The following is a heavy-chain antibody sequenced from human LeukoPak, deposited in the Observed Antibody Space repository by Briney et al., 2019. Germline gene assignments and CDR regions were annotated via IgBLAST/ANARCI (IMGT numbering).Heavy chain of an antibody. Sequence: GGSLRLSCAASGFIFSSYAMHWVRQAPGKGLEWVAVISYDGSNKYYADSVKGRFTISRDNSKNTLYLQMNSLRAEDTAVYYCARENTYYYDSSGYYLPGHFDYWGQGTLVTVSS. D-gene: IGHD3-22*01. V-gene: IGHV3-30-3*01. CDR1: GFIFSSYA. J-gene: IGHJ4*02. CDR2: ISYDGSNK. CDR3: ARENTYYYDSSGYYLPGHFDY.